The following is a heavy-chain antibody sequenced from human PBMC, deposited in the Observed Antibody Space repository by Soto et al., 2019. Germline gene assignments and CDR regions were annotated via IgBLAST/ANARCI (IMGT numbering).Heavy chain of an antibody. Sequence: GGSLRLSCAASGFTFSSYDMHWVRQATGKGLEWVSAIGTAGDTYYPGSVKGRFTISRENAKNSLYLQMNSLRAEDTAVYYCARGGAVVAATWSVRDKWSVPPDNWFDPWGQGTLVTVSS. J-gene: IGHJ5*02. CDR3: ARGGAVVAATWSVRDKWSVPPDNWFDP. CDR2: IGTAGDT. CDR1: GFTFSSYD. V-gene: IGHV3-13*01. D-gene: IGHD2-15*01.